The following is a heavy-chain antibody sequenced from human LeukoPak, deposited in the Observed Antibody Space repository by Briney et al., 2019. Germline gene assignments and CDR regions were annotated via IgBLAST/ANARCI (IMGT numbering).Heavy chain of an antibody. CDR1: GFSVSNYG. Sequence: PGGSLRLSCAASGFSVSNYGMTWVRQAPGKGLEWVSAFSATDGGAQYAESVKGRFTISRDNSKNSLYLQLNSLWDDDTAVYYCARARIAAAGTGAFDVWGQGTMVTVSS. D-gene: IGHD6-13*01. V-gene: IGHV3-23*01. CDR2: FSATDGGA. J-gene: IGHJ3*01. CDR3: ARARIAAAGTGAFDV.